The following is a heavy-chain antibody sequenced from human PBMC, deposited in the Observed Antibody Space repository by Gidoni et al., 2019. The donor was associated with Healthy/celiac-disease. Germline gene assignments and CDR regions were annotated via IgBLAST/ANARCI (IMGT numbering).Heavy chain of an antibody. Sequence: EVQLVESGGGLVQPGRSLRLSCTASGFTFGDYAMSWFRQAPGKGLEWVGFIRSKAYGGTTEYAASVKGRFTISRDDSKSIAYLQMNSLKTEDTAVYYCTRDGRIPYYYYGMDVWGQGTTVTVSS. CDR3: TRDGRIPYYYYGMDV. D-gene: IGHD2-21*01. V-gene: IGHV3-49*03. CDR1: GFTFGDYA. CDR2: IRSKAYGGTT. J-gene: IGHJ6*02.